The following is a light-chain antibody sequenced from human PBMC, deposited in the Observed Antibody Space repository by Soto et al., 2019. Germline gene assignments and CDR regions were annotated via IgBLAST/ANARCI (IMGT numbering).Light chain of an antibody. V-gene: IGLV2-8*01. J-gene: IGLJ3*02. CDR3: SSYAASNTLV. CDR1: SSDVGGYDS. CDR2: EVN. Sequence: QSVLTQPPSASGSPGQSVTISCTGTSSDVGGYDSVSWYQQHPGKAPKLMICEVNKRPSGVPDRFSGSKSGNTASLTVSGLQAEDEADYYCSSYAASNTLVFGGGTKLTVL.